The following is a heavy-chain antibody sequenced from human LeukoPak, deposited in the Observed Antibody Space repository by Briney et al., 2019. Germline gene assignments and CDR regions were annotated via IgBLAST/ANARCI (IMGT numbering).Heavy chain of an antibody. J-gene: IGHJ4*02. CDR1: GFTFSSYW. CDR3: AKPHFDD. CDR2: IKEDGSEM. Sequence: GGSLRLSCAASGFTFSSYWMGWVRQAPGKGLEWVANIKEDGSEMYYVDSVKGRFTISRDNAKNSLYLQMNSLRAGDTAVYYCAKPHFDDWGQGTLVTVSS. V-gene: IGHV3-7*01.